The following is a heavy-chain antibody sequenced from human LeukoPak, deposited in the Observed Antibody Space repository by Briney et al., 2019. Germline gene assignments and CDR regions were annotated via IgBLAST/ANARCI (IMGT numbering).Heavy chain of an antibody. CDR3: ATQRDGYNSPFDY. CDR2: ISSSSSYI. J-gene: IGHJ4*02. Sequence: GGSLRLSCAASGFTFSSYSMNWVRQAPGKGLEWVSSISSSSSYIYYADSVKGRFTISRDNAKNSLHLQMDSLRAEDTAVYYCATQRDGYNSPFDYWGQGTLVTVSS. V-gene: IGHV3-21*01. D-gene: IGHD5-24*01. CDR1: GFTFSSYS.